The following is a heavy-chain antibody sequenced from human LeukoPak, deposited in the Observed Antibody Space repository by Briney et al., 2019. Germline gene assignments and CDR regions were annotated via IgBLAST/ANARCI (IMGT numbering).Heavy chain of an antibody. CDR1: GGSMSNYY. V-gene: IGHV4-4*07. CDR2: IYASGST. Sequence: PSETLSLTCTVSGGSMSNYYWSWIRQPAGKGLDWIGRIYASGSTNYNPSLKSRVTMSVDTSKNQFSLKLNSVTAADTAVYYCAKIGPPHRSCYYYTAYLDYWGQGTLVTVSS. D-gene: IGHD3-22*01. CDR3: AKIGPPHRSCYYYTAYLDY. J-gene: IGHJ4*02.